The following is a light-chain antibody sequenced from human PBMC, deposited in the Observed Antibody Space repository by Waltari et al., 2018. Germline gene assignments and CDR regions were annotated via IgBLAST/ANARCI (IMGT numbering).Light chain of an antibody. V-gene: IGKV3-15*01. CDR3: QQYNNWPPWT. Sequence: ELVMTQSPATLSASPGYRATLPCRASHTVSSHLAWYQQKPGQAPRLLIYGASTRATDIPDRFSGSGSGTEFTLTISSLQSEDFAVYFCQQYNNWPPWTFGQGTKVEIK. J-gene: IGKJ1*01. CDR2: GAS. CDR1: HTVSSH.